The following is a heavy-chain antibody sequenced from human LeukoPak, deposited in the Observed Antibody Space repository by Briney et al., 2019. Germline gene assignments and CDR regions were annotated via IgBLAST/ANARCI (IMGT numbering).Heavy chain of an antibody. D-gene: IGHD6-13*01. CDR3: ARGGTAAAFGWFDP. Sequence: SETLSLTCAVYGGSFSGYYWSWIRQPPGKGLEWIGEINHSGSTNYNPSLKSRVTISVDASKNQFSLKLRSVTAADTAVYYCARGGTAAAFGWFDPWGQRTLVTVSS. CDR2: INHSGST. V-gene: IGHV4-34*01. J-gene: IGHJ5*02. CDR1: GGSFSGYY.